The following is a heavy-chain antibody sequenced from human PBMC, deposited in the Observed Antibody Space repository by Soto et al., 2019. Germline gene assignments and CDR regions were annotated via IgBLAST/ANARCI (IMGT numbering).Heavy chain of an antibody. Sequence: QVQLVQSGAEVKNPGASVKVSCKASGYTFTRYGIGWARQAPGQGLEWMGWINTYNGNTNYAQNVQGRVTLTTDTSTSKDYMELRSLRSNDTAIYYCAMVDVYVTPSPQDVWGQGTTVIVSS. J-gene: IGHJ6*02. CDR3: AMVDVYVTPSPQDV. V-gene: IGHV1-18*01. CDR2: INTYNGNT. CDR1: GYTFTRYG. D-gene: IGHD3-16*01.